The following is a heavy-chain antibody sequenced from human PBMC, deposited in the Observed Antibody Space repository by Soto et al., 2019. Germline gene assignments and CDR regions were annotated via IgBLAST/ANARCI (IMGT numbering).Heavy chain of an antibody. CDR3: ARERVLWFGELFRAFDI. CDR2: IYYSGST. Sequence: SETLSLTCTVSGGSISSYYWSWIRQPPGKGLEWIGYIYYSGSTNYNPSLKSRVTISVDTSKNQFSLKLSSVTAADTAVYYCARERVLWFGELFRAFDIWGQGTMVTVSS. D-gene: IGHD3-10*01. J-gene: IGHJ3*02. CDR1: GGSISSYY. V-gene: IGHV4-59*01.